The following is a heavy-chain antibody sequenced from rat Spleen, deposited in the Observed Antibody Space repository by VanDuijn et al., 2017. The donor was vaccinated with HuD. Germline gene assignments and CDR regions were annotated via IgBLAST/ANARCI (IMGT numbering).Heavy chain of an antibody. CDR2: ISPSGTNT. D-gene: IGHD1-12*03. J-gene: IGHJ2*01. CDR3: ARRGYYDGYYVTPFDY. CDR1: GFTFSNYG. Sequence: EVQLVESGGGLVQPGRSLKLSCEASGFTFSNYGMHWIRQAPTKGLEWVASISPSGTNTYYRDSVKGRFTVSRDNAKSTLYLQMDSLRSEDTATYYCARRGYYDGYYVTPFDYWGQGVMVTVSS. V-gene: IGHV5-19*01.